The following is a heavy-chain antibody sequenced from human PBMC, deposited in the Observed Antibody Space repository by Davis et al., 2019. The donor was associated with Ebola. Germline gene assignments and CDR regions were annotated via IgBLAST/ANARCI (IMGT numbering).Heavy chain of an antibody. CDR1: GASISSGFFS. V-gene: IGHV4-61*09. D-gene: IGHD2-2*01. CDR2: IYTNGNT. Sequence: SETLSLTCNVSGASISSGFFSWSWVRQPAGKGLEWIGHIYTNGNTRYNPSLESRVTMSLDTSKNQFSLNLKSVTAFDSAIYYCARAVGPCSTSSCLTWFGPWGQGIVVTVSS. J-gene: IGHJ5*02. CDR3: ARAVGPCSTSSCLTWFGP.